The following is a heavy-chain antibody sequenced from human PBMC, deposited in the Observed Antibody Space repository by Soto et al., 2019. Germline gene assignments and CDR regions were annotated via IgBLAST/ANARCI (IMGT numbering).Heavy chain of an antibody. CDR3: ARPEYYAILTGYLNYYYYGMDV. V-gene: IGHV1-69*01. CDR1: GGTFSSYA. J-gene: IGHJ6*02. CDR2: IIPIFGTA. Sequence: QVQLVQSGAEVKKPGSSVKVSCKASGGTFSSYAISWVRQAPGQGLAWMGGIIPIFGTANYAQKFQGRVTITADESTSTAYMELSSLISEDTAVYYCARPEYYAILTGYLNYYYYGMDVWGQGTTVTVSS. D-gene: IGHD3-9*01.